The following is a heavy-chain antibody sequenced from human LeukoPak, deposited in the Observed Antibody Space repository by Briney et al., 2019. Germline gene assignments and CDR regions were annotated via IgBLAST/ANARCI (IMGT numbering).Heavy chain of an antibody. CDR2: INHSGST. D-gene: IGHD2-15*01. J-gene: IGHJ4*02. CDR3: ARGPRSSRFDY. Sequence: SETLSLTCAVYGGSFSGYYWSWIRQPPGKGLEWIGEINHSGSTNYNPSLKSRVTISVDTSKNQFSLKLSSVIAADTAVYYCARGPRSSRFDYWGQGTLVTVSS. V-gene: IGHV4-34*01. CDR1: GGSFSGYY.